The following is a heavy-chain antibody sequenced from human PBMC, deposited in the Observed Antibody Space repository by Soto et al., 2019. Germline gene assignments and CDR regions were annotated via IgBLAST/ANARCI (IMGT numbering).Heavy chain of an antibody. D-gene: IGHD3-22*01. CDR2: IYHSGST. CDR3: ARGASSGSEYVLNY. Sequence: LETLCLTCAVAGGSIRSNDGWSWVRQPPGKGLEWIGEIYHSGSTNYNPSLKSRVTISVDKSKNQFSLKLSSVTAADTAVYYCARGASSGSEYVLNYWGQGNLVTVSS. V-gene: IGHV4-4*02. J-gene: IGHJ4*02. CDR1: GGSIRSNDG.